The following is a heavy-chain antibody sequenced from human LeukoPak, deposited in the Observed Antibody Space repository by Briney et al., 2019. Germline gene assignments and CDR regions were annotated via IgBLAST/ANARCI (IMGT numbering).Heavy chain of an antibody. CDR1: GYTFTGYY. J-gene: IGHJ5*02. V-gene: IGHV1-2*02. Sequence: GASVKVSCKASGYTFTGYYMHWVRQAPGQGLEWMGWINPNSGGTNYAQKFQGRVTMTRDTSISTAYMELSRLRSDDTAVYYCARSGTYCGGDCYPPNWFDPWGQGTLVTVSS. D-gene: IGHD2-21*02. CDR3: ARSGTYCGGDCYPPNWFDP. CDR2: INPNSGGT.